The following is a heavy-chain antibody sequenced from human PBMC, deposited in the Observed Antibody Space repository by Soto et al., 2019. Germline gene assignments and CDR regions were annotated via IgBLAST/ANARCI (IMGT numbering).Heavy chain of an antibody. J-gene: IGHJ5*02. Sequence: PSETLSLTCAVYGGSFSGYYWSWIRQPPGKGLEWIGEINHSGSTNYNPSLKSRVTISVDTSKNQFSLKLSSVTAADTAVYYCARGPMTTVPYRWFDPWGQGTLVTVSS. V-gene: IGHV4-34*01. CDR1: GGSFSGYY. D-gene: IGHD4-17*01. CDR3: ARGPMTTVPYRWFDP. CDR2: INHSGST.